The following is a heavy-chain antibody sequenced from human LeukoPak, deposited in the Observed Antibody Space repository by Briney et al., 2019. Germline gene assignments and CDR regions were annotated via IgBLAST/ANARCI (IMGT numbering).Heavy chain of an antibody. J-gene: IGHJ4*02. CDR2: MNPNSGDT. CDR3: AIPRSAYYDSSGYNV. D-gene: IGHD3-22*01. Sequence: ASVKVSCKASGYTFTSYDINWVRQAAGQGLEWMGSMNPNSGDTGFAQKFQGRVTMTRDTAISTAYMELSSLTSEDTAVYYCAIPRSAYYDSSGYNVWGQGTLVTVSS. V-gene: IGHV1-8*01. CDR1: GYTFTSYD.